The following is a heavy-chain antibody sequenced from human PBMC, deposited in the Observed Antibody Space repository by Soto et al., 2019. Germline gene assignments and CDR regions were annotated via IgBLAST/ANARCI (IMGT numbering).Heavy chain of an antibody. CDR2: TTYDGRRT. Sequence: QLHLVESGGGVVQPGKSLRLSCAASKFSLRNYGMHWVRQAPGKGLEGVALTTYDGRRTYYADSVKGRFTISRDNSKNMLYLQMSSLRIDDTAVYYCAKDWREGYDTEAYDIWGQGTEVTVSS. CDR1: KFSLRNYG. CDR3: AKDWREGYDTEAYDI. V-gene: IGHV3-30*18. D-gene: IGHD5-12*01. J-gene: IGHJ3*02.